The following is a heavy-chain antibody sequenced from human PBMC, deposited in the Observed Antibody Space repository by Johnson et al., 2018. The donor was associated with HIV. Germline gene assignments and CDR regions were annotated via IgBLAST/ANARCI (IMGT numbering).Heavy chain of an antibody. D-gene: IGHD2-8*01. V-gene: IGHV3-64*01. CDR2: ISSSGGRT. Sequence: VQLVESGGGLVQPGGSLRLSCAASGFTFSSYAMHWVRQAPGKGLEYVSAISSSGGRTYYANSVKGRFTISRDNSKNSLYLQMNSLSAEDTAVYYCAREACTGAFDIWGQGTMVTVSS. CDR1: GFTFSSYA. CDR3: AREACTGAFDI. J-gene: IGHJ3*02.